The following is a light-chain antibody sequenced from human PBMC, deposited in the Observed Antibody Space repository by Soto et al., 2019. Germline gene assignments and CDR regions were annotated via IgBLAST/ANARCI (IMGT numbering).Light chain of an antibody. V-gene: IGKV3-20*01. CDR2: GTS. CDR1: QSVSSSY. Sequence: EILLTQSPGTLSLSPGERATLSCRASQSVSSSYLAWYQQKPGQAPSPLIYGTSSRATGIPDRFSGSGSGTDFTFTISRLEPEDFALYYCQQYGSSLPYTFGQGTKLEIK. J-gene: IGKJ2*01. CDR3: QQYGSSLPYT.